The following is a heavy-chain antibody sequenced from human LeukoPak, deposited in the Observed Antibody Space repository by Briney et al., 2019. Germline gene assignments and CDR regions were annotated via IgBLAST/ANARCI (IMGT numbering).Heavy chain of an antibody. CDR1: GGSFSGYY. CDR2: INHSGST. CDR3: ARDQYYYDSSGYYRFDY. D-gene: IGHD3-22*01. V-gene: IGHV4-34*01. J-gene: IGHJ4*02. Sequence: SETLSLTCAVYGGSFSGYYWSWIRQPPGKGLEWIGEINHSGSTNYNPSLKSRVTISVDTSKNQFSLKLSSVTAADTAVYYCARDQYYYDSSGYYRFDYWGQGTLVTVSS.